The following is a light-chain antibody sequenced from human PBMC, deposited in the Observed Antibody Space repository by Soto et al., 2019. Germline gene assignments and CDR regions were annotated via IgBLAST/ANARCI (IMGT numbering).Light chain of an antibody. CDR2: GAS. V-gene: IGKV3-20*01. CDR3: QQYGSSGT. CDR1: QSISSTY. Sequence: EILLTQSPGTLSLSPGERATLSCRASQSISSTYLAWYQQKPGQAPRLLIYGASSRATGIPDRFSGSGSGTDFTLTISRLEPEDFAVYYCQQYGSSGTFGQGTRLEIK. J-gene: IGKJ5*01.